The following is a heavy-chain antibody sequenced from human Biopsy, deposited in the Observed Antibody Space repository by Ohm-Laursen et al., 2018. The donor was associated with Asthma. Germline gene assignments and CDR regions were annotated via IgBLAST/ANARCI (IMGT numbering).Heavy chain of an antibody. V-gene: IGHV1-2*06. CDR1: AYTFIGCH. D-gene: IGHD7-27*01. CDR2: INPNGGAT. CDR3: ARVQKSPGDRWFDP. Sequence: SVKVSCKASAYTFIGCHLHWVRQAPGEGLEWMGRINPNGGATIYAQKFQGRVTMTRDTSTSTAYMELSRLTSDDTAVYYCARVQKSPGDRWFDPWGQGTLVTVSS. J-gene: IGHJ5*02.